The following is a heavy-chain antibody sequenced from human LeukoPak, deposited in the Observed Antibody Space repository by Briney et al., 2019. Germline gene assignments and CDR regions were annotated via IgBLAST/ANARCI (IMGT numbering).Heavy chain of an antibody. CDR1: GGSISSGGYY. CDR3: ARGGRGSGSDYWYLDL. J-gene: IGHJ2*01. V-gene: IGHV4-31*03. CDR2: IYHSGST. D-gene: IGHD3-10*01. Sequence: PSETLSLTCTVSGGSISSGGYYWSRIRQHPGKGLEWIGYIYHSGSTYYNPSLKSRLTISVDTSENHFSLNLSSVTAADTAVYYCARGGRGSGSDYWYLDLWGRGTLVTVSS.